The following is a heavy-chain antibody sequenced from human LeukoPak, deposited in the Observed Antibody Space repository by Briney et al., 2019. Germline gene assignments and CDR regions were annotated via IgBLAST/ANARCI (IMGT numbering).Heavy chain of an antibody. CDR1: GFTFSSYA. D-gene: IGHD6-13*01. CDR2: ISGSGGST. CDR3: AQGSSWYEVDY. Sequence: GGSLRLSCAASGFTFSSYAMSWVRQAPGKGLEWVSAISGSGGSTYYADSVKGRFTIFRDNSKNTLYLQMNSLRAEDTAVYYCAQGSSWYEVDYWGQGTLVTVSS. V-gene: IGHV3-23*01. J-gene: IGHJ4*02.